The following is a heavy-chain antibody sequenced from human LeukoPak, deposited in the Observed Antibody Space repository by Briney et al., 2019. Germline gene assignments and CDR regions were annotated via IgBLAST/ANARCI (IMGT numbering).Heavy chain of an antibody. D-gene: IGHD3-9*01. CDR2: ITGNGDRT. CDR1: GFTFSSYT. V-gene: IGHV3-23*01. J-gene: IGHJ4*02. CDR3: AKGGRDIDY. Sequence: GGSLRLSCAASGFTFSSYTVGWVRQAPGKGLEWVSCITGNGDRTFYADSAKGRFTISRDNSKNTLYLQVNSLRAEDTAVYYCAKGGRDIDYWGQGTLVTVSS.